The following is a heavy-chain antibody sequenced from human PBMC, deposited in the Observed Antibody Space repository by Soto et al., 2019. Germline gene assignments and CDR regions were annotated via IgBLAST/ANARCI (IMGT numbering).Heavy chain of an antibody. CDR1: GYTFTNFG. J-gene: IGHJ5*02. Sequence: VHLVHSGGELKNHGDSLKISCKPSGYTFTNFGVSWVRQAPGQGLEWMGWIATYNGNTNSAQKFQGSLTMTTDTSTTTADMALRSLTNDDTAVYYFARGPQSTGWRGKWFDPWGQGSMVTVGS. V-gene: IGHV1-18*04. D-gene: IGHD6-19*01. CDR3: ARGPQSTGWRGKWFDP. CDR2: IATYNGNT.